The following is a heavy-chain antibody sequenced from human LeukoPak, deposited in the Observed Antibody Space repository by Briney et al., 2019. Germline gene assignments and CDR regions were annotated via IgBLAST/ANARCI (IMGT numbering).Heavy chain of an antibody. D-gene: IGHD6-19*01. Sequence: GGSLRLSCAASGFTFSSYAIHWVRQAPGKGPEWVAFIRSDASNQYYADSVKGRFTISRDNSKNTLYLQMNSLRAEDTAVYYCARVMNVAVAGTDYWGQGTLVTVSS. CDR2: IRSDASNQ. CDR1: GFTFSSYA. J-gene: IGHJ4*02. CDR3: ARVMNVAVAGTDY. V-gene: IGHV3-30*02.